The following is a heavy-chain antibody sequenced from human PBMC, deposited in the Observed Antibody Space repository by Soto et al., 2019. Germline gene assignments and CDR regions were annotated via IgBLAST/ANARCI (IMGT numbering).Heavy chain of an antibody. V-gene: IGHV3-7*02. Sequence: GRSLRLSCAASECSFSDYWIAWVRQAPGKGLEWVANLDQGGGEKHYGDSVKGRFTISRDNDKNSLYLQMNSLRAEDTAVYYCPRGGNWFDPWGQGTLGTGSS. J-gene: IGHJ5*02. CDR3: PRGGNWFDP. CDR2: LDQGGGEK. CDR1: ECSFSDYW. D-gene: IGHD3-16*01.